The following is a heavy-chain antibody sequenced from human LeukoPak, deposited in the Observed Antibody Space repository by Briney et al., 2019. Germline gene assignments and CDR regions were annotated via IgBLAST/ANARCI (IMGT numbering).Heavy chain of an antibody. Sequence: SETLSLTCAVYGESFSGYYWSWIRQPPGKGLEWIGEINHSGSTNYNPSLKSRVTISVDTSKNQFSLKLSSVTAADTAVYYCARDDSSGYSRYFDLWGRGTLVTVSS. J-gene: IGHJ2*01. CDR1: GESFSGYY. CDR3: ARDDSSGYSRYFDL. D-gene: IGHD3-22*01. CDR2: INHSGST. V-gene: IGHV4-34*01.